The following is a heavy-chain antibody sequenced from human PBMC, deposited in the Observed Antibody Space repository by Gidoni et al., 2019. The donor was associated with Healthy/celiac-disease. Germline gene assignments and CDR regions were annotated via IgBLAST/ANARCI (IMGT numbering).Heavy chain of an antibody. CDR3: AKDIVGRGGGFDY. D-gene: IGHD3-10*01. V-gene: IGHV3-9*01. Sequence: EVQLVESGGGLVQPGRSLRLSCAASGFTFDDYAMHWVRQAPGKGLELGSGNSWNSGSIGYADSVKGRFTISRDNAKNSLDLEMNSLGAEDTALDFCAKDIVGRGGGFDYWGQGTLVTVSS. J-gene: IGHJ4*02. CDR2: NSWNSGSI. CDR1: GFTFDDYA.